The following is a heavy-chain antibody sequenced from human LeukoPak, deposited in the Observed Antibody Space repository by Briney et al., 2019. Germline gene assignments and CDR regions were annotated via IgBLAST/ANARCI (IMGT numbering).Heavy chain of an antibody. D-gene: IGHD3-10*01. V-gene: IGHV3-11*06. CDR2: ISTTSTYT. CDR1: GFTFSDYY. J-gene: IGHJ4*02. Sequence: GGSLRLSCAASGFTFSDYYMSWIRQAPGKGLEWVSYISTTSTYTNYADSVKGRFTISRDNAKNSLYLQMSSLRTEDTAVYYCAREANYGGSGVYDYWGQGTLVTVSS. CDR3: AREANYGGSGVYDY.